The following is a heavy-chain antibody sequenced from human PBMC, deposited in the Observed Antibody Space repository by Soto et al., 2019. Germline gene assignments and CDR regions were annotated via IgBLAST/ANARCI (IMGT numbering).Heavy chain of an antibody. V-gene: IGHV3-64*01. Sequence: ELQLVESGGGLVQPWGSLRLSCAASGFTFNRYAMHWVRQAPGKGLEYVSAISSNGGSTYYANSVKGRFTISRDNSKNTLYLQMGSLRAEDMAVYYCARDTKSGSYSLDYWGQGTLVTVSS. J-gene: IGHJ4*02. CDR3: ARDTKSGSYSLDY. CDR1: GFTFNRYA. CDR2: ISSNGGST. D-gene: IGHD1-26*01.